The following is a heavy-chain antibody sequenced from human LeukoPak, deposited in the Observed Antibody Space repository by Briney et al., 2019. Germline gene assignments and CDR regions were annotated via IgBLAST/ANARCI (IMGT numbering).Heavy chain of an antibody. CDR1: GGSINSGGYS. J-gene: IGHJ3*02. CDR3: ARGQRWDAFDI. V-gene: IGHV4-30-2*01. CDR2: IYHSGST. D-gene: IGHD5-24*01. Sequence: TQSLTCAVSGGSINSGGYSWSWIRQPPGKGLEWIGYIYHSGSTYYNPSLKSRVTISVDRSKNQFSLKLSSVTAADTAVYYCARGQRWDAFDIWGQGTMVTVSS.